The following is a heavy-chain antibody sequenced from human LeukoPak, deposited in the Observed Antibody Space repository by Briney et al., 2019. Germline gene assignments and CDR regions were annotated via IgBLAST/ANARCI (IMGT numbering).Heavy chain of an antibody. CDR2: IYTSGST. J-gene: IGHJ5*02. Sequence: SETLSLTCTVSGGSISSYYWSWIRQPAGKGLEWIGRIYTSGSTNYNPSLESRVTMSVDTSKNQFSLKLSSVTAADTAVYYCARVNDRLWFGGTGFDPWGQGTLVTVSS. V-gene: IGHV4-4*07. CDR1: GGSISSYY. CDR3: ARVNDRLWFGGTGFDP. D-gene: IGHD3-10*01.